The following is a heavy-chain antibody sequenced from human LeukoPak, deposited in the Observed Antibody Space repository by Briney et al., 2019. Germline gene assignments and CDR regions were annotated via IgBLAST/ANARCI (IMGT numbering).Heavy chain of an antibody. CDR3: ARSKGSESYYYYYMDV. Sequence: SETLSLTCTVSGGSISRYYGSCIRQPAGKGLEWIGRIYSSGSTNYNPSLKSRVTMSVDTSKNQFSLKLSSVTAADTAVYYCARSKGSESYYYYYMDVWGKGTTVTVSS. D-gene: IGHD1-26*01. V-gene: IGHV4-4*07. J-gene: IGHJ6*03. CDR1: GGSISRYY. CDR2: IYSSGST.